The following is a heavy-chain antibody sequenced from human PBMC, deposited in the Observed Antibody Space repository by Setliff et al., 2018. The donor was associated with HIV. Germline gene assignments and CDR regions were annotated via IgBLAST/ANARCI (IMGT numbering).Heavy chain of an antibody. V-gene: IGHV4-34*01. CDR2: VSHTGST. J-gene: IGHJ3*02. D-gene: IGHD1-26*01. Sequence: PSETLSLTCAVYGGSLSGYYWRWIRQPPGKGLEWIGDVSHTGSTNYNPSLKSRITISADTPKNQFSLKLSSVTAAETTVYYCAREGTYSGTYWVRRVASFDIWGQGTMVTVSS. CDR1: GGSLSGYY. CDR3: AREGTYSGTYWVRRVASFDI.